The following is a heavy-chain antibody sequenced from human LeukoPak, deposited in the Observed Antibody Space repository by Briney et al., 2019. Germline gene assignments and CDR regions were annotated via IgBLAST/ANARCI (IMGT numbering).Heavy chain of an antibody. CDR3: TTDPTQLWFGELYF. CDR2: ISSSGSYI. D-gene: IGHD3-10*01. V-gene: IGHV3-21*03. J-gene: IGHJ4*02. CDR1: IFTFSSYS. Sequence: GGSLRLSRAASIFTFSSYSMNCVRQAPGKGLEGVSSISSSGSYIYYADSVQGRFTISRDNAKNSLYLQMNSLKTEDTAVYYCTTDPTQLWFGELYFWGQGTLVTVSS.